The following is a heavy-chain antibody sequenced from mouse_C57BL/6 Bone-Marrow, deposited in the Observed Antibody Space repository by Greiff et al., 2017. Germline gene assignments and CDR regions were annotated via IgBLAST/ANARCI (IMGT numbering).Heavy chain of an antibody. Sequence: EVKLVESGGGLVKPGGSLKLSCAASGFTFSSYAMSWVRQTPEKRLAWVATISDGGSYTYYPDNVKGRFTISRDNAKNNLYLQMSHLKSEDTARYYCARDRGDYVGGGGAMDDWGQGTSVTVSS. V-gene: IGHV5-4*01. D-gene: IGHD2-4*01. J-gene: IGHJ4*01. CDR3: ARDRGDYVGGGGAMDD. CDR2: ISDGGSYT. CDR1: GFTFSSYA.